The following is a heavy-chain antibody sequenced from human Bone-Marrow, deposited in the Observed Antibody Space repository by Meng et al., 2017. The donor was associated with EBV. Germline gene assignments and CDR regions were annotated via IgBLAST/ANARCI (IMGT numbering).Heavy chain of an antibody. Sequence: LLLEVGPGLVKLCETLSLTCTVAGGSFISGGYYWGLFRRPPGKGLEWIGSIHYSGSTYYSPSLKSRVTISVHMSKNQFSLRLTSVTAADTAVYYCARHLTDYGDYVLYWYFDIWGRGTLVTVSS. J-gene: IGHJ2*01. D-gene: IGHD4-17*01. CDR2: IHYSGST. V-gene: IGHV4-39*01. CDR3: ARHLTDYGDYVLYWYFDI. CDR1: GGSFISGGYY.